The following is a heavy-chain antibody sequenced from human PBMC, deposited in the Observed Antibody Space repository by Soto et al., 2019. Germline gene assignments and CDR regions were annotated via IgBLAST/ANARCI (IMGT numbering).Heavy chain of an antibody. CDR2: MNPNSGGS. J-gene: IGHJ3*01. CDR3: ARERHLNSPSDAFDL. CDR1: XXNFXXXX. Sequence: QVHLVQSGAEVKKPGASVKVYGXXXXXNFXXXXXXXXXXXXGLGLEWMGKMNPNSGGSDYAQEFQGRVTVTRDTSISTVYMELTSLKSDDTAVYYCARERHLNSPSDAFDLWGQGTMVIVSS. V-gene: IGHV1-2*02. D-gene: IGHD1-7*01.